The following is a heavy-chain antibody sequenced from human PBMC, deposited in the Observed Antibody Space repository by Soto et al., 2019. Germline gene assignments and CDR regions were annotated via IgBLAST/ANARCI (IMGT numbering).Heavy chain of an antibody. Sequence: GGSLRLSCAASGFTFSSYEMNWVRQAPGKGLEWVSYISSSGSTIYYADSVKGRFTISRDNAKNSLYLQMNSLRAEDTAVYYCARAPPRYSYGYYFDYWGQGTLVTVSS. J-gene: IGHJ4*02. CDR3: ARAPPRYSYGYYFDY. V-gene: IGHV3-48*03. CDR1: GFTFSSYE. D-gene: IGHD5-18*01. CDR2: ISSSGSTI.